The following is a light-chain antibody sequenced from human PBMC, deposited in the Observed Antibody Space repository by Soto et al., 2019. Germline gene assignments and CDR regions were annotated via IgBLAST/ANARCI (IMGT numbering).Light chain of an antibody. V-gene: IGLV2-8*01. CDR2: EVS. CDR3: SAYAGSNLWV. CDR1: RSDVGNYKY. Sequence: QSALTQSPSASGSPGQSVTISCTGTRSDVGNYKYVSWYQQHPGKAPKLMIYEVSKRPSGVPDRFSGSKSGNTASLTVSGLQVEDEADDYCSAYAGSNLWVFGGGTKLTV. J-gene: IGLJ3*02.